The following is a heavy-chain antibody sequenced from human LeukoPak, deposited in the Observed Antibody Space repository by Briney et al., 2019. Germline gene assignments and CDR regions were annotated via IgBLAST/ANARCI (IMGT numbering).Heavy chain of an antibody. CDR1: GGSISSYY. CDR2: IYYSGST. CDR3: ARALPAAGNAFDI. D-gene: IGHD6-13*01. V-gene: IGHV4-59*01. J-gene: IGHJ3*02. Sequence: SETLSLTCTVSGGSISSYYWSWIRQPPGKGLEWIGYIYYSGSTNYNPSLTSRVTISVDTSKNQFSLKLSSVTAADTAVYYCARALPAAGNAFDIWGQGTMVTVSS.